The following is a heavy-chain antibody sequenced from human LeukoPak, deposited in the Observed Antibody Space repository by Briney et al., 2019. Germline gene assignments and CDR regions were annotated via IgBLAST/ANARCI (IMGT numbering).Heavy chain of an antibody. CDR3: ARGQGTVTTH. CDR2: INHSGSA. D-gene: IGHD4-17*01. Sequence: SETLSLTCALSGGPFSGYYWTWIRQPPGKGLEWIGEINHSGSANYNPSLKSRVTISLDTSKNQFSLKVSSVTAADTAVYYCARGQGTVTTHWGQGTLVTVSS. CDR1: GGPFSGYY. V-gene: IGHV4-34*01. J-gene: IGHJ4*02.